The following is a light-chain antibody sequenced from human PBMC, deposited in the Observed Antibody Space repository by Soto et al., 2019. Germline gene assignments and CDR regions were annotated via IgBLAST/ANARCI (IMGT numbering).Light chain of an antibody. CDR1: SIDVGGYNY. Sequence: QSALTQPPSASGSPGQSVTISYTGTSIDVGGYNYVSWYQHHPGKAPKLMIYGVNKRPSGVPDRFSGSKSGNTASLTVSGLQAEDEADYYCSSYAGSNNFVVFGGGTKLTVL. CDR3: SSYAGSNNFVV. CDR2: GVN. J-gene: IGLJ2*01. V-gene: IGLV2-8*01.